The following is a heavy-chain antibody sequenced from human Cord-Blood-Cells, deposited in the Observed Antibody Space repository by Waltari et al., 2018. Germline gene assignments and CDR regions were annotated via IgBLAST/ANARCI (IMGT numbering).Heavy chain of an antibody. Sequence: TFSSYEMNWVRQAPGKGLEWVSYISSSGSTIYYADSVKGRFTISRDNAKKSLYLQMNSLRAEDTAVYYCAREGGYYDSSGYYYWGQGTLVTVSS. CDR1: TFSSYE. V-gene: IGHV3-48*03. J-gene: IGHJ4*02. D-gene: IGHD3-22*01. CDR3: AREGGYYDSSGYYY. CDR2: ISSSGSTI.